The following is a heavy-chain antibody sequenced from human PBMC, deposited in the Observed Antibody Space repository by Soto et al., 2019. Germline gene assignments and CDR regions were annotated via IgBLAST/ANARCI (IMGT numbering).Heavy chain of an antibody. CDR1: GGSFSGYY. J-gene: IGHJ5*02. Sequence: SETLSLTCAVYGGSFSGYYWSWIRQPPGKGLEWIGEINHSGSTNYNPSLKSRVTISVDTSKNQFSLKLSSVTAADTAVYYCARVGGSPNWFDPWGKGTLVTVSS. CDR2: INHSGST. D-gene: IGHD2-15*01. V-gene: IGHV4-34*01. CDR3: ARVGGSPNWFDP.